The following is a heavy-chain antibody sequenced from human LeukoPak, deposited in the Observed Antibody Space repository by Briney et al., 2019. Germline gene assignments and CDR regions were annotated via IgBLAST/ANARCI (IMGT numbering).Heavy chain of an antibody. CDR2: VSWNSGSI. D-gene: IGHD3-10*01. Sequence: PGGAPRLSFAAPGLTLDGFAMHLGREAPGEGPGWGSGVSWNSGSIGYADSVKGRFTISRDNAKNSLNLQMNSLRPEDTALYYCARAGSGQEAYYFDYWGQGTLVTVSS. CDR1: GLTLDGFA. CDR3: ARAGSGQEAYYFDY. V-gene: IGHV3-9*01. J-gene: IGHJ4*02.